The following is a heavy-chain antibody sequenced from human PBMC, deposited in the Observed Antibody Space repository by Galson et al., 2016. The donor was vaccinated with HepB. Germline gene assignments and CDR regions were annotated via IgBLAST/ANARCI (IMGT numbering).Heavy chain of an antibody. J-gene: IGHJ4*02. CDR3: ARVHSSSLRGYYFDY. D-gene: IGHD6-13*01. V-gene: IGHV1-69*13. CDR1: GGTFSSYA. Sequence: SVKVSCKASGGTFSSYAISWVRQAPGQGLEWMGGIIPIFGTANYAQKFQGRITITADESTSTAYMELSSLRSEDTAVYYCARVHSSSLRGYYFDYWGQGTLVTVSS. CDR2: IIPIFGTA.